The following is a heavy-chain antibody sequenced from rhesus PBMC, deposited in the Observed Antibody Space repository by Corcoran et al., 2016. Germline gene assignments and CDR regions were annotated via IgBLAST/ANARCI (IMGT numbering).Heavy chain of an antibody. CDR1: GGSISGGYG. Sequence: QVQLQESGPGLVKTSDTLSLTCAVSGGSISGGYGWGWLRQPPGKGRGWIGRINISNENTQSNPSPKTRVTLSTDTTKNQFSLNLSSVPASDAAVYYCATSQWWPFDYWGQGVLVTVSS. V-gene: IGHV4S7*01. D-gene: IGHD2-39*02. CDR2: INISNENT. J-gene: IGHJ4*01. CDR3: ATSQWWPFDY.